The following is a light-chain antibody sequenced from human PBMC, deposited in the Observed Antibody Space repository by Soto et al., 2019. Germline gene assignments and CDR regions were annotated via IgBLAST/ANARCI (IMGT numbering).Light chain of an antibody. CDR3: QQYGSSKT. CDR2: GAS. V-gene: IGKV3-20*01. Sequence: EIVLTQSPGTLSLSPGERATLSCRASQSVSSSYLAWYQQKPGQAPRHRIYGASSRATGIPDRFSGSGSGTDFTLTISRLESEDFAVYYCQQYGSSKTFGQGPKVEIK. J-gene: IGKJ1*01. CDR1: QSVSSSY.